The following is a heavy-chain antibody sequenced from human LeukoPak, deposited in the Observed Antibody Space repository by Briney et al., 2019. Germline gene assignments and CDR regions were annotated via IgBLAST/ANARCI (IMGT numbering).Heavy chain of an antibody. CDR3: ARSELSPSDFDY. D-gene: IGHD1-1*01. CDR2: INQDGGEK. V-gene: IGHV3-7*01. CDR1: GLTFSNYW. Sequence: QSGGSLRLSCAVSGLTFSNYWMNWVRQAPGKGLEWVANINQDGGEKYYVDSVRGRFTISRDNAKNSLYLQMNSLRAEDTAVYYCARSELSPSDFDYWGQGTLVTVSS. J-gene: IGHJ4*02.